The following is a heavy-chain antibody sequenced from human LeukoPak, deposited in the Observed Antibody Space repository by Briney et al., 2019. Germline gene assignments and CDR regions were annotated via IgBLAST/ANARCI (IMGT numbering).Heavy chain of an antibody. V-gene: IGHV1-18*01. D-gene: IGHD6-13*01. J-gene: IGHJ4*02. Sequence: ASVKVSCKASGYTFTSYGISWVRQAPGQGLEWMGWISAYNGSTNYAQKLQGRVTMTTDTSTSTAYMELRNLRSDDTAVYYCARDIIAGTNDYWGQGTLVTVSS. CDR1: GYTFTSYG. CDR3: ARDIIAGTNDY. CDR2: ISAYNGST.